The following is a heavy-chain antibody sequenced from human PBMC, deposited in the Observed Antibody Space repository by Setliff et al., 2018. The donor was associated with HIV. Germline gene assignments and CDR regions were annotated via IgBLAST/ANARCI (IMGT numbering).Heavy chain of an antibody. Sequence: PSETLSLTCTVSGGSISSDDYYWNWIRQPPGKGLEWIGYITYSGSAYYNPSLKSRVTISIDTFNNQISLRLSSVTAADTAMYYRVRDDYGYNGKGFDYWGPGTLVTVSS. CDR2: ITYSGSA. J-gene: IGHJ4*02. CDR1: GGSISSDDYY. D-gene: IGHD4-17*01. CDR3: VRDDYGYNGKGFDY. V-gene: IGHV4-30-4*08.